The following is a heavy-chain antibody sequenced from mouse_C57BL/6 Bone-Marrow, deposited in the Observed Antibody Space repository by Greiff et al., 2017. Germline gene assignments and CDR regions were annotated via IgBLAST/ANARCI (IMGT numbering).Heavy chain of an antibody. J-gene: IGHJ4*01. D-gene: IGHD2-1*01. Sequence: VQLQQSGAELVRPGSSVKLSCKASGYTFTSYWMDWVKQRPGQGLEWIGNIYPSDSETHYNQKFKDKATLTVDKSSSTAYMQLSSLTSEDSAVYYCARGGGNYLYAMDYWGQGTSVTVSS. CDR1: GYTFTSYW. CDR2: IYPSDSET. V-gene: IGHV1-61*01. CDR3: ARGGGNYLYAMDY.